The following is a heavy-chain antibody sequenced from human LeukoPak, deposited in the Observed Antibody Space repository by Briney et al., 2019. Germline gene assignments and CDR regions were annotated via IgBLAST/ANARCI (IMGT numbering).Heavy chain of an antibody. V-gene: IGHV3-21*01. D-gene: IGHD3-10*02. Sequence: GGSLRLSCAASGFTFSSYCMNWVRQAPGKGLEWVSSISSSSSYIYYADSVKGRFTISRDNAKNSLYLQMNSLRAEDTAVYYCAKDTYGLARVTMVGGDYWGEGTLVTVSS. CDR1: GFTFSSYC. J-gene: IGHJ4*02. CDR2: ISSSSSYI. CDR3: AKDTYGLARVTMVGGDY.